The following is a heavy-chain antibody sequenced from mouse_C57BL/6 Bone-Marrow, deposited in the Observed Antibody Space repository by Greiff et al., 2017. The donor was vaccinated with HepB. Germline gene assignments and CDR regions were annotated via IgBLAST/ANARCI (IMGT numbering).Heavy chain of an antibody. CDR1: GFTFSDYG. Sequence: VESGGGLVQPGGSLKLSCAASGFTFSDYGMAWVRQAPRKGPEWVAFISNLAYSIYYADTVTGRFTISRENAKNTLYLEMSSLRSGDTAMYYCARHSPLLQRDWYFDVWGTGTTVTVSS. D-gene: IGHD1-1*01. J-gene: IGHJ1*03. V-gene: IGHV5-15*01. CDR2: ISNLAYSI. CDR3: ARHSPLLQRDWYFDV.